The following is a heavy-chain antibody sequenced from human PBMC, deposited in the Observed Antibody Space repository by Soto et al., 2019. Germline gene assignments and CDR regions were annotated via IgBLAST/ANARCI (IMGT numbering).Heavy chain of an antibody. J-gene: IGHJ5*02. CDR2: ISAYNGNT. CDR1: GYTFTSYG. V-gene: IGHV1-18*01. Sequence: ASVKVSCKASGYTFTSYGISWVRQAPGQGLEWMGWISAYNGNTNYAQKLQGRVTMTTDTSTSTAYMELRSLRSDDTAVYYCARDTRYSSSWYRWFDPWGQGTLVTVSS. D-gene: IGHD6-13*01. CDR3: ARDTRYSSSWYRWFDP.